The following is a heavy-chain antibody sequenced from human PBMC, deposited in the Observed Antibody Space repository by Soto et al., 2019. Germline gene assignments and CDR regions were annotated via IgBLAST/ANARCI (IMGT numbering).Heavy chain of an antibody. Sequence: QVQLVQSGAEVKKPGSSVKVSCKASGGTFSSYAISWVRQAPGQGLEWMGGIIPIYGTANYAQKFQGRVTITADESTSTAYMELSSLRSEDTAVYYCARSRVTYYYDRSAFDIWGQGTMVTVSS. CDR2: IIPIYGTA. D-gene: IGHD3-22*01. J-gene: IGHJ3*02. V-gene: IGHV1-69*01. CDR1: GGTFSSYA. CDR3: ARSRVTYYYDRSAFDI.